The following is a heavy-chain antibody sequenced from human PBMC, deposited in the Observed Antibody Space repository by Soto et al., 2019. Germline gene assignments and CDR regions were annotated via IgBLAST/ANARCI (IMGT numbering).Heavy chain of an antibody. CDR1: GGSISSYY. Sequence: PSETLSLTCTVSGGSISSYYWSWIRQPPGKGLEWIGYIYYSGSTNYNPSLKSRVTISVDTSKNQFSLKLSSVTAADTAVYYCVRGVVPAVMRGYYYYYYGMDVWGQGTTVTVSS. CDR2: IYYSGST. J-gene: IGHJ6*02. D-gene: IGHD2-2*01. CDR3: VRGVVPAVMRGYYYYYYGMDV. V-gene: IGHV4-59*01.